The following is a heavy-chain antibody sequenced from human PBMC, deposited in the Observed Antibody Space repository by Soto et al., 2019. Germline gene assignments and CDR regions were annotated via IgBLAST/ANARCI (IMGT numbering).Heavy chain of an antibody. CDR3: ARGIYFGSAKYYFEY. CDR2: ISSSGDST. CDR1: GFTFKNYY. Sequence: GGSLRLSCAASGFTFKNYYMQWVRQAPGKGPEYVSAISSSGDSTYYADSVKGRFTISRDNSKNTMYLQMGSLRVEDMAFYYCARGIYFGSAKYYFEYWGQGALVTVSS. V-gene: IGHV3-64*02. D-gene: IGHD3-10*01. J-gene: IGHJ4*02.